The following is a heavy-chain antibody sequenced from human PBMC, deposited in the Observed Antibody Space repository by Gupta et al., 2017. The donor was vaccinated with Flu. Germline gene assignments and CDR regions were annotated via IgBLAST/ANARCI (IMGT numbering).Heavy chain of an antibody. D-gene: IGHD1-7*01. CDR1: GFIFSDYG. CDR3: AKGGRHNWNFDGDY. V-gene: IGHV3-30*18. Sequence: QVQLVQSGGGVVLPGSSLRLSCAASGFIFSDYGRHWVRQVPGKGLEWMAVMSDDGSNQWYADSVRGRFTISRDNSENTLILQMNSLRRDDTAVYYCAKGGRHNWNFDGDYWGQGTLVTVSS. CDR2: MSDDGSNQ. J-gene: IGHJ4*02.